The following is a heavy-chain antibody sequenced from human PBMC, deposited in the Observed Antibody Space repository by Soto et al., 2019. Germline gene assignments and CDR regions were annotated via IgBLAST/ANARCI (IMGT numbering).Heavy chain of an antibody. CDR1: GFSVSTSGVA. CDR2: IYWDDDK. J-gene: IGHJ5*02. Sequence: PTLVNPTQTLTLTCTVSGFSVSTSGVAVGWIRQPPGKALEWLALIYWDDDKRYSPSLKSRLTITKDTSKNQVVLTMTNMDPVDTATYYCAHSLIGYYYDSSGSNWFDPWGQGTLVTVSS. V-gene: IGHV2-5*02. CDR3: AHSLIGYYYDSSGSNWFDP. D-gene: IGHD3-22*01.